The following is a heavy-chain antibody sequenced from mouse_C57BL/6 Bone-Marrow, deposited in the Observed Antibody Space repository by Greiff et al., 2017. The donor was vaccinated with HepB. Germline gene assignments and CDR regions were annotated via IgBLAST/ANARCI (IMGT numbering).Heavy chain of an antibody. V-gene: IGHV5-6*01. CDR1: GFTFSSYG. D-gene: IGHD1-1*01. CDR3: ARHCPLLLRGCLGGFAD. J-gene: IGHJ3*01. Sequence: EVMLVESGGDLVKPGGSLKLSCAASGFTFSSYGMSWVRQTPDKRLEWVATISSGGSYTYYPDRVKGRFTISRDNAKNTLDLQMSSLKSEDTAMYYWARHCPLLLRGCLGGFADWGQGTLVTVSA. CDR2: ISSGGSYT.